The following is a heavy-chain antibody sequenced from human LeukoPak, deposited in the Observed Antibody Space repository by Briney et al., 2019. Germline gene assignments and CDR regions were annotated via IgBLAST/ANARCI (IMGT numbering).Heavy chain of an antibody. V-gene: IGHV4-38-2*02. D-gene: IGHD6-19*01. Sequence: SETLSLTCTVSGYSISSGYYWGWIRQPPGKGLEWIGSIYHSGSTYYNPSLKSRVTISVDTSKNHSSLRLSSVTAADTAMYYCARGTLYSGWSYYFDYWGQGSQVTVSS. J-gene: IGHJ4*02. CDR2: IYHSGST. CDR3: ARGTLYSGWSYYFDY. CDR1: GYSISSGYY.